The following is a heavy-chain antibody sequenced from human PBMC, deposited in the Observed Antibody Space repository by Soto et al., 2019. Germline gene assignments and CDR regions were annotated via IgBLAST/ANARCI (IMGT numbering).Heavy chain of an antibody. J-gene: IGHJ3*01. CDR2: IFHSGET. CDR3: ATSHYVVVAFDV. V-gene: IGHV4-30-4*08. D-gene: IGHD3-10*02. Sequence: QVQLQESGTGLVKPSETLSLTCTVSGASISSGDYYCSWIRQSPVKGLQWNAYIFHSGETYYTPSLESRLSISIAESKNQVSLNLNSVTAADTAVYCCATSHYVVVAFDVWGPGTVVTVSS. CDR1: GASISSGDYY.